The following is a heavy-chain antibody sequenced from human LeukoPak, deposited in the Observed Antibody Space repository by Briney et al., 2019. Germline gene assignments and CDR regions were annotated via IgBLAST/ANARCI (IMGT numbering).Heavy chain of an antibody. CDR2: IYSTGNT. CDR3: ARGALLWFGESFDY. Sequence: SETLSLTCTVSGDSLNTYYWSWIRQAPGKGLEWIAYIYSTGNTNYNPSLRSRVIISVDTSINQFSLKVFSVTAADTAVYYCARGALLWFGESFDYWGQGTLVTVSS. J-gene: IGHJ4*02. D-gene: IGHD3-10*01. V-gene: IGHV4-59*01. CDR1: GDSLNTYY.